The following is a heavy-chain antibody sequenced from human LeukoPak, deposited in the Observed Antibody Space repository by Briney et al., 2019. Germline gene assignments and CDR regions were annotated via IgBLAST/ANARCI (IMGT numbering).Heavy chain of an antibody. CDR3: AKDSTMIVVVITYAEYFQH. V-gene: IGHV3-23*01. J-gene: IGHJ1*01. Sequence: GGSLRLSCAASGFTFGSYAMSWVRQAPGKGLEWVSAISGSGGSTYYADSVKGRFTISRDNSKNTLYLQMNSLRAEDTAVYYCAKDSTMIVVVITYAEYFQHWGQGTLVTVSS. CDR1: GFTFGSYA. CDR2: ISGSGGST. D-gene: IGHD3-22*01.